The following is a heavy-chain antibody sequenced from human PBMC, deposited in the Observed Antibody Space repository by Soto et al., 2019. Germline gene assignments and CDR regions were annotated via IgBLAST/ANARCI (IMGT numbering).Heavy chain of an antibody. V-gene: IGHV3-23*01. CDR3: VKRGTVTTDYYGMDV. Sequence: EVQLLESGGGLVQPGGSLRLSCAASGFTFSSYAMSWVRQAPGKGLEWVSAISGSGGGTYYADSVKGRFTISRDNSKNTLYLQMNSLRDEDTAVYYCVKRGTVTTDYYGMDVWGQGTTVTVSS. J-gene: IGHJ6*02. CDR1: GFTFSSYA. D-gene: IGHD4-17*01. CDR2: ISGSGGGT.